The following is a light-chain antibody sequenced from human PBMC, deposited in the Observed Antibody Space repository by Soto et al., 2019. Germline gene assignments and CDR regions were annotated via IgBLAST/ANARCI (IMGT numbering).Light chain of an antibody. CDR3: SSHTRTFSYV. Sequence: QSVLTQPASVSGSPGQSIAVSCTGTSSDVGGYNYVSWYQHHPGKAPKLMIYDVNNRPSGVSNRFSGSKSGNTASLTISGLQAVDEADYHCSSHTRTFSYVFVTWTWSPS. CDR2: DVN. J-gene: IGLJ1*01. CDR1: SSDVGGYNY. V-gene: IGLV2-14*03.